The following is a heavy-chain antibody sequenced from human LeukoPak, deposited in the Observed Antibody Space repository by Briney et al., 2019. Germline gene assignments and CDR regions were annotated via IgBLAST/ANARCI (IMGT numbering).Heavy chain of an antibody. V-gene: IGHV3-15*01. CDR1: GFTFSNAW. CDR3: TTEGGRTVTTSDAFDI. J-gene: IGHJ3*02. CDR2: IKSKTDGGTT. Sequence: GGSLRLSCAASGFTFSNAWVSWVRQAPGKGLEWVGRIKSKTDGGTTDYAAPVKGRFAISRDDSKNTLYLQMNSLKTEDTAVYYCTTEGGRTVTTSDAFDIWGQGTMVTVSS. D-gene: IGHD4-17*01.